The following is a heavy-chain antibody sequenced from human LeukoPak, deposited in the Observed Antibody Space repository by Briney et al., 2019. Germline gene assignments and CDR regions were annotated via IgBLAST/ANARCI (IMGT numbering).Heavy chain of an antibody. J-gene: IGHJ4*02. V-gene: IGHV4-39*07. CDR2: IYYSGST. Sequence: LRLSCTATGFTFSSYEMNWVRQAPGKGLEWVGSIYYSGSTYYNPSLKSRVTISVDTSKNQFSLKLTSVTAADTAVYYCARVGYCSGGSCYSGGLDSWGQGTLVTVSS. D-gene: IGHD2-15*01. CDR3: ARVGYCSGGSCYSGGLDS. CDR1: GFTFSSYE.